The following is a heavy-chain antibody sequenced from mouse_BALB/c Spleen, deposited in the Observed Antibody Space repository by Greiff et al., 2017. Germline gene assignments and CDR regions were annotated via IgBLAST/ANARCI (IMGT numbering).Heavy chain of an antibody. CDR2: ILPGSGST. D-gene: IGHD1-1*01. V-gene: IGHV1-9*01. CDR1: GYTFSSYW. J-gene: IGHJ3*01. Sequence: VQLQQSGAELMKPGASVKISCKATGYTFSSYWIEWVKQRPGHGLEWIGEILPGSGSTNYNEKFKGKATFTADTSSNTAYMQLSSLTSEDSAVYYCARSSITTGFAYWGQGTLVTVCA. CDR3: ARSSITTGFAY.